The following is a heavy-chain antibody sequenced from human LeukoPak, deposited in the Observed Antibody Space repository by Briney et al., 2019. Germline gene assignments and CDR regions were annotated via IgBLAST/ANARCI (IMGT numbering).Heavy chain of an antibody. CDR2: NNSDGSST. J-gene: IGHJ4*02. CDR1: GCTFSRYW. CDR3: AREKAICGGIDY. D-gene: IGHD6-25*01. Sequence: LTLSCAACGCTFSRYWMHLLGQAPGNALVGVERNNSDGSSTSYEDSVKGRFNLSRENAKNTLYLQMNRLSAEDTGVYYCAREKAICGGIDYRGQGTLVTVCS. V-gene: IGHV3-74*01.